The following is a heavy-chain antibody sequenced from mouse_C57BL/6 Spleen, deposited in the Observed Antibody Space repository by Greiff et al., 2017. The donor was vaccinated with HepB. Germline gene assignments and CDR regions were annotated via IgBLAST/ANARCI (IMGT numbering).Heavy chain of an antibody. D-gene: IGHD3-3*01. Sequence: VQLQQSGAELVRPGSSVKLSCKASGYTFTSYWMHWVKQRPIQGLEWIGNIDPSDSENHYNQKFKDKATLTVDKSSSTAYMQLSSLTSEDSAVYYCAKLGAVLYAMDYLGQGTAVTVSS. CDR3: AKLGAVLYAMDY. CDR1: GYTFTSYW. J-gene: IGHJ4*01. V-gene: IGHV1-52*01. CDR2: IDPSDSEN.